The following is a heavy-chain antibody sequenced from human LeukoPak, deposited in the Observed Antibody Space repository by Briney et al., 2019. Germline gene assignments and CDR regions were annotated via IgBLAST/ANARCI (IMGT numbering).Heavy chain of an antibody. Sequence: GGSLRLSCAASGFTFSSYSMNWVRQAPRKGLEWVSSISSSSSYIYYADSVKGRFTISRDNAKNSLYLQMNSLRAEDTAVYYCARSVYCTNGVCYIVRGNYYYMDVWGKGTTVTVSS. V-gene: IGHV3-21*01. D-gene: IGHD2-8*01. CDR3: ARSVYCTNGVCYIVRGNYYYMDV. J-gene: IGHJ6*03. CDR2: ISSSSSYI. CDR1: GFTFSSYS.